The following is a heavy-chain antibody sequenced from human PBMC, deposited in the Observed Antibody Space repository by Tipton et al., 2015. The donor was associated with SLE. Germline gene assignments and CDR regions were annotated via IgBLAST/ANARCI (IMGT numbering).Heavy chain of an antibody. V-gene: IGHV3-30*04. CDR2: ITYDGSDK. D-gene: IGHD3-22*01. J-gene: IGHJ4*02. CDR1: GFTFRTYT. Sequence: RSLRLSCAASGFTFRTYTMHWVRQAPGKGLEWVAAITYDGSDKYYADSVKGRFTISRDNSKNTLYLQMNSLRAEDTAMYYCARVEDDRSGFYPSGYWGQGTLVTVSS. CDR3: ARVEDDRSGFYPSGY.